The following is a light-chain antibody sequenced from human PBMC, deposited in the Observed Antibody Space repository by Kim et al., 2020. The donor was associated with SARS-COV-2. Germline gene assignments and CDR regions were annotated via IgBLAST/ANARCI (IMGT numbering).Light chain of an antibody. CDR1: SSNFGSNS. V-gene: IGLV1-44*01. J-gene: IGLJ3*02. CDR3: ATWDDSLNGPV. Sequence: GQRVTISCSGSSSNFGSNSVNWYQQPPGAAPKLLIYGNVQRPSGVPDRFSGSKSGTSASLAISGLLSEDEANYYCATWDDSLNGPVFGGGTQLTVL. CDR2: GNV.